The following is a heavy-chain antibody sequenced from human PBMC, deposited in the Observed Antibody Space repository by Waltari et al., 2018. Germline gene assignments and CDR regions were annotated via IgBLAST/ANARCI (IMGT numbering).Heavy chain of an antibody. J-gene: IGHJ4*02. CDR3: AKDKGAPYIAVAGYFDY. CDR1: GFTFDAYA. CDR2: ISWNSGSI. D-gene: IGHD6-19*01. Sequence: EVQLVESGGGLVQPGRSLRLSCAASGFTFDAYAFSWVRQPHGKGLEWVSGISWNSGSIGYADSVKGRFTISRDNAKNSLYLQMNSLRAEDTALYYCAKDKGAPYIAVAGYFDYWGQGTLVTVSS. V-gene: IGHV3-9*01.